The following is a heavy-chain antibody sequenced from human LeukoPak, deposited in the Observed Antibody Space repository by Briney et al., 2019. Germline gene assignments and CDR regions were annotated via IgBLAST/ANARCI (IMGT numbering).Heavy chain of an antibody. CDR1: GYTFTNYG. Sequence: EASVRVSCKTSGYTFTNYGITWVRQAPGQGLEWMGWISGYNGHSEYPQKFEGRLTLTTDTSTNTAYMELKSLRSDDTAVYYCSRDRAQLENFDWLYYMDVWAKGTRVTVSS. CDR2: ISGYNGHS. J-gene: IGHJ6*03. D-gene: IGHD3-9*01. CDR3: SRDRAQLENFDWLYYMDV. V-gene: IGHV1-18*01.